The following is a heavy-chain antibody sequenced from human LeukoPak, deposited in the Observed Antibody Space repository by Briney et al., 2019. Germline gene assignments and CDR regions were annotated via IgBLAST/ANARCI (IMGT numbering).Heavy chain of an antibody. CDR1: GYSISSGYY. V-gene: IGHV4-38-2*02. J-gene: IGHJ4*02. CDR3: ARGQWGSDFDY. CDR2: IYHSGST. D-gene: IGHD3-16*01. Sequence: KPSETLSLTCTVSGYSISSGYYWGWIRQPPGKGLEWIGSIYHSGSTYYNPSLKSRVTISVDTSKNQFSLKLNSVTAADTAVYYCARGQWGSDFDYWGQGTLVTVSS.